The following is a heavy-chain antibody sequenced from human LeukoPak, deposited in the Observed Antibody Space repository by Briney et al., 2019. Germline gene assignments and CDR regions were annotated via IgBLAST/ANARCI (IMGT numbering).Heavy chain of an antibody. J-gene: IGHJ4*02. CDR1: GFTFSSYW. CDR2: IKEDGSIQ. CDR3: ARDVWTGVAVSDY. Sequence: GGSLRLSCVASGFTFSSYWMTWVRQAPGKGLEWLANIKEDGSIQYYLDSVRGRFTISRDNAKTSVYLQLNCLRADDTAVYYCARDVWTGVAVSDYWGQGTLVTVSS. V-gene: IGHV3-7*01. D-gene: IGHD6-19*01.